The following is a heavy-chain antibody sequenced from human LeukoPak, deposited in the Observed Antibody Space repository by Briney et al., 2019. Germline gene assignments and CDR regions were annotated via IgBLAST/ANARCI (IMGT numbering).Heavy chain of an antibody. CDR3: ARDHDYGDYEGPAAFDS. CDR2: MSPSGGRT. J-gene: IGHJ4*02. CDR1: GFTFTDYC. V-gene: IGHV1-46*01. Sequence: GASVEVSCKAFGFTFTDYCMHWLRQAPGQGLEWMGEMSPSGGRTSYAQKFQGRVTMTRDTSTSTVYMELTSLSSEDTAVYYCARDHDYGDYEGPAAFDSWGPGTLVTVPS. D-gene: IGHD4-17*01.